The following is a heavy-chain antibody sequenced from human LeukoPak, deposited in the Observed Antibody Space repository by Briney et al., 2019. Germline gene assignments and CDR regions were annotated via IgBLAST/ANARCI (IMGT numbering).Heavy chain of an antibody. CDR3: ARGRGDYVLRWCDY. D-gene: IGHD4-17*01. J-gene: IGHJ4*02. Sequence: SETLSLTCAVYGGSFSGYYWSWIRQPPGKGLEWIGEINHSGSTNYNPSLKSRVTISVDTSKNQFSLKLSSVTAADPAVYYCARGRGDYVLRWCDYWGQGTLVTVSS. CDR1: GGSFSGYY. CDR2: INHSGST. V-gene: IGHV4-34*01.